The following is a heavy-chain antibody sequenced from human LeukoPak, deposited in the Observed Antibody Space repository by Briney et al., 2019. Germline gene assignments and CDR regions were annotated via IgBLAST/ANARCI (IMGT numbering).Heavy chain of an antibody. CDR1: GGSISSSSYY. CDR2: IYYSGST. J-gene: IGHJ6*03. D-gene: IGHD3-10*01. Sequence: SETLSLTCTVSGGSISSSSYYWGWIRQPPGKGLEWIGSIYYSGSTYYNPSLKSRVTISVDTSKNQFSLKLSSVTAADTAVYYCASDLWFGELLYYYYYMDVWGKGTTVTVSS. CDR3: ASDLWFGELLYYYYYMDV. V-gene: IGHV4-39*07.